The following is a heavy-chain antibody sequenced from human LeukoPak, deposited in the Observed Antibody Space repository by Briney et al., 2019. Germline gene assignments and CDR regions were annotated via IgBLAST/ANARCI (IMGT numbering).Heavy chain of an antibody. D-gene: IGHD3-10*01. CDR2: IYTSGST. CDR1: GGSISSYY. Sequence: SETLSLTCTVSGGSISSYYWSWIRQPAGKGLEWIGRIYTSGSTNYNPSLKSRVTMSVDTSKNQFSLMLNSVTAADTAVYYCARNDLWFGELFRPFDYWGQGTLVTVSS. CDR3: ARNDLWFGELFRPFDY. J-gene: IGHJ4*02. V-gene: IGHV4-4*07.